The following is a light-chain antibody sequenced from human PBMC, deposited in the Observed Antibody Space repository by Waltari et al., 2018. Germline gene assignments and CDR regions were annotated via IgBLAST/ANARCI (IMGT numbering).Light chain of an antibody. CDR3: QHYSSSVT. V-gene: IGKV3-20*01. CDR2: AAS. Sequence: EIVLTQSPGTLSLSPGERATLSCRASQGVSSSYVAWYQQNPGQAPRLLIYAASSRATGIPDRFSGSGSGTDFTLTISRLEPEDFAVYYCQHYSSSVTFGGGTKVEIK. CDR1: QGVSSSY. J-gene: IGKJ4*01.